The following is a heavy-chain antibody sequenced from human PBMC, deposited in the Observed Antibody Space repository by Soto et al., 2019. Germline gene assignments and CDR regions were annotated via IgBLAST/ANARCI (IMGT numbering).Heavy chain of an antibody. CDR2: INAGNGNT. J-gene: IGHJ4*02. Sequence: ASVKVSCKASGYTFTSYAMHWVRQAPGQRLEWMGWINAGNGNTKYSQKFQGRVTITRDTSASTAYMELSSLRSEDTAVYYCGRGRSGQIVVLYSGQGQAVTVS. D-gene: IGHD1-26*01. CDR3: GRGRSGQIVVLY. V-gene: IGHV1-3*01. CDR1: GYTFTSYA.